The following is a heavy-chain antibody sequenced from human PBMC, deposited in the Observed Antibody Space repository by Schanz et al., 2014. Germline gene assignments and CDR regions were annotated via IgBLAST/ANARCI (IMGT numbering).Heavy chain of an antibody. CDR1: GYTFTSYD. J-gene: IGHJ4*02. V-gene: IGHV1-3*01. CDR3: ARSGSSNWYFFDY. CDR2: INAGTGNT. D-gene: IGHD6-13*01. Sequence: VQLVQSGAEVKRPGASVRVSCKASGYTFTSYDFNWVRQAPGQGLEWMGWINAGTGNTEYSQKFQGRVTITRDTLASTAYMEVSSLRSEDTAVYYCARSGSSNWYFFDYWGQGTLXTVSS.